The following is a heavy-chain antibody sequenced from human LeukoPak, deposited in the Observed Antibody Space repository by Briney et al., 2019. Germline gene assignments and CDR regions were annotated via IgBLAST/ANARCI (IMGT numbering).Heavy chain of an antibody. CDR2: IYTSGST. J-gene: IGHJ4*02. CDR1: GGSISSYY. D-gene: IGHD1-7*01. Sequence: SETLSLTCTVSGGSISSYYWTWIRQPAGKGLEWIGRIYTSGSTNYNPSLKSRVTMSVDTSKNQFSLKLTSVTAADTAVYYCARWGITGTLSYHDYWGQGTLVTVSS. CDR3: ARWGITGTLSYHDY. V-gene: IGHV4-4*07.